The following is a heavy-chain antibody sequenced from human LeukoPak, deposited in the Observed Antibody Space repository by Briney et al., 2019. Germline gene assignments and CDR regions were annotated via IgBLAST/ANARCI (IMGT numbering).Heavy chain of an antibody. V-gene: IGHV1-2*02. CDR2: INPNSGGT. CDR1: GYTFTGYY. J-gene: IGHJ4*02. Sequence: GASVKVSCKASGYTFTGYYMHWVRQAPGQGLEWMGWINPNSGGTNYAQKFQGRVTMTRDTSISTAYMELSRLRSDDTAVYYCARDFILNYYGSGSHFDYWGQGTLVTVSS. CDR3: ARDFILNYYGSGSHFDY. D-gene: IGHD3-10*01.